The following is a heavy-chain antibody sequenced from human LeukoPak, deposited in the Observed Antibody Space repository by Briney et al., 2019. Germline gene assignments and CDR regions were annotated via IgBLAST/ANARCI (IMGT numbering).Heavy chain of an antibody. CDR3: ARDLPTVTTWLSWYFDL. CDR2: ISAYNGNT. Sequence: ASVKVSCKASGYTFTSYGISWVRQAPGQGLEWIGWISAYNGNTNYAQKLQGRVTMTTDTSTSTAYMELRSLRSDDTAVYYCARDLPTVTTWLSWYFDLWGRGTLVTVSS. CDR1: GYTFTSYG. D-gene: IGHD4-17*01. V-gene: IGHV1-18*01. J-gene: IGHJ2*01.